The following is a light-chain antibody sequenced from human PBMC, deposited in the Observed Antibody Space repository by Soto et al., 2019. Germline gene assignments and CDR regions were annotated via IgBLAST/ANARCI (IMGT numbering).Light chain of an antibody. V-gene: IGKV1-5*01. CDR2: DAS. CDR3: QQYNSYWT. J-gene: IGKJ1*01. CDR1: QSISSW. Sequence: DIQKTQSPSPPAASVGDRVTLTCRASQSISSWLAWYQQKPGKAPKLLIYDASSLESGVPSRFSGGGSGTEFTLTISSLQPDDFATYYCQQYNSYWTFGQGTKVDIK.